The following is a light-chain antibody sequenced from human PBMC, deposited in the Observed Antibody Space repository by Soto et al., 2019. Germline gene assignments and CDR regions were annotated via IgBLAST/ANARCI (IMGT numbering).Light chain of an antibody. V-gene: IGLV2-14*01. J-gene: IGLJ1*01. CDR3: SAFTGTTYV. Sequence: QSALTQPASVSGSPGQSITISCTGSSSDVGGNKYVSWYQQYPGKAPKLMICDVSNRPSGVSNRFSGSKSGNTASLTISGLQAEDEAGYYCSAFTGTTYVFGTGTKVTVL. CDR2: DVS. CDR1: SSDVGGNKY.